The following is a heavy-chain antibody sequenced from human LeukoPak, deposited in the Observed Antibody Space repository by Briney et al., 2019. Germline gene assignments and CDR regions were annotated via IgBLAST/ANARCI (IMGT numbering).Heavy chain of an antibody. CDR3: VKDRSWIIDAWFDS. Sequence: PGGSLRLSCAAPGFTFSNFAMSWVRQVPGKGLEWVSGIAGSGGPTYHANSVKGRFTISRDNSKNTLYLQMSSLRAEDTAVYYCVKDRSWIIDAWFDSWGQGARVTVSS. V-gene: IGHV3-23*01. CDR2: IAGSGGPT. D-gene: IGHD1-1*01. J-gene: IGHJ5*01. CDR1: GFTFSNFA.